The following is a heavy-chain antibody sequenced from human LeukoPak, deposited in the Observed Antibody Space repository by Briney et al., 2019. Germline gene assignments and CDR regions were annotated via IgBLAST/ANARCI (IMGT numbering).Heavy chain of an antibody. D-gene: IGHD5-24*01. Sequence: SETLSLTCTVSGVSFGSYYLSWLRQSPGKGLEWIGFMFYTGSTNYNPSVMSRVSISRDASKNQFSLKLNSLTAADTALYFCARGDDADGYLSTWGQGILVIVSS. CDR1: GVSFGSYY. CDR2: MFYTGST. V-gene: IGHV4-59*01. J-gene: IGHJ5*02. CDR3: ARGDDADGYLST.